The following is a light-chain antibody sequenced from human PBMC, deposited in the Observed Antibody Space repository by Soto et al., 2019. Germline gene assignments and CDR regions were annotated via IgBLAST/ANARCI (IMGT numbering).Light chain of an antibody. CDR3: QQYNSYPS. V-gene: IGKV1-5*03. CDR1: QSISSW. CDR2: KAS. J-gene: IGKJ4*01. Sequence: DIQMTQSPSTLSASVGERVTITCRASQSISSWLAWYQQKPGKAPKLLIYKASSLESGVPSRFSGSGSGTEFTLTISSLQPDDFATHYCQQYNSYPSFGGGTKVEIK.